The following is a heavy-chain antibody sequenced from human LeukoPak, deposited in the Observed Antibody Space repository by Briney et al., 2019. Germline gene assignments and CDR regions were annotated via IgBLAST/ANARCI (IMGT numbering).Heavy chain of an antibody. CDR2: TSYDGSNT. Sequence: GGSLRLSCAASGFTFSSYWMHWVRQAPGKGLEWVAVTSYDGSNTYHADSVKGRFTISRDNSKNTLYLQMNSLRAEDAAVYYCAKDWDPGYCDSSGSYLDYWGQGTLVTVSS. V-gene: IGHV3-30*18. J-gene: IGHJ4*02. D-gene: IGHD3-22*01. CDR3: AKDWDPGYCDSSGSYLDY. CDR1: GFTFSSYW.